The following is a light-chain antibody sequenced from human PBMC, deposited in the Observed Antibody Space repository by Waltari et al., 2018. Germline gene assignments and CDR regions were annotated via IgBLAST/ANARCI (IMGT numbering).Light chain of an antibody. V-gene: IGLV2-14*01. Sequence: QSALTQPASVSGSPGQSITIPCNGTRSDVGGYNYLSWYQQHLGKAPKLMIYGVSTRPSGVSARFSGSKSGNTASLTISGLQAEDEADYYCSSYASSTTRVFGSGTKVTVL. J-gene: IGLJ1*01. CDR1: RSDVGGYNY. CDR3: SSYASSTTRV. CDR2: GVS.